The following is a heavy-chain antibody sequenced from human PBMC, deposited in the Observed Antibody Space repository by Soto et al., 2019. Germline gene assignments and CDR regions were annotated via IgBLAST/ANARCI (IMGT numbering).Heavy chain of an antibody. V-gene: IGHV3-11*01. CDR1: GFTFSNYY. J-gene: IGHJ4*02. CDR2: ISTSGSTI. D-gene: IGHD6-19*01. CDR3: ARAWFSTAWGYFDY. Sequence: QVPLVESGGGLVKPGGSLRLSCAASGFTFSNYYMIWIRQAPGKGLEWVSYISTSGSTIYYADSVKGRFTIYRDNPKNSLYLQMDNLRAGDTGMYYCARAWFSTAWGYFDYWGQGTLVTVSS.